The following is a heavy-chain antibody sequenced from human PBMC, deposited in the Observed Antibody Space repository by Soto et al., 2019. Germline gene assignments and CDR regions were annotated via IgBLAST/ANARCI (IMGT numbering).Heavy chain of an antibody. CDR2: ISSSSRFI. V-gene: IGHV3-21*01. D-gene: IGHD6-13*01. Sequence: EVQLVESGGGLVKPGGSLRLSCAASGFTFSTYNMNWVRQAPGKGLEWVSSISSSSRFISYADSLKGRFTISRDNAQNSLYLQMNSLRAEDTAVDYCTRGEASVVVPGAVETIAVAGGDFFDYWGQGTLVTVSS. J-gene: IGHJ4*02. CDR3: TRGEASVVVPGAVETIAVAGGDFFDY. CDR1: GFTFSTYN.